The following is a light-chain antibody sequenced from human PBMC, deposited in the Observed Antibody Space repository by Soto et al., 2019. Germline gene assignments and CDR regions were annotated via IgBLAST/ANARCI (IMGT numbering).Light chain of an antibody. V-gene: IGLV2-14*03. J-gene: IGLJ3*02. Sequence: QSVLTQPASVSGSPGQSITISCTGTSSDVGGYDHVSWYQQHPGKAPKLVIYDVSNRPSGVSNRFSGSKSGNTASLAVSGLQAEDEADYYCSSYTSRDTMVFGGGTKVTVL. CDR1: SSDVGGYDH. CDR2: DVS. CDR3: SSYTSRDTMV.